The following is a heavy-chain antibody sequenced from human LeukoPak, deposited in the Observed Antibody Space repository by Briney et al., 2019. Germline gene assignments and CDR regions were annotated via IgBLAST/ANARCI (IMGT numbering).Heavy chain of an antibody. Sequence: GGSLRLSCAASGFTFSRSWMTWVRQAPGKGLEWVASINEDGSEIHYVDSVKGRFTIARDNAKDSLFLQMNSLTVEDTAMYYCVRSFHPGGWFDPWGQGTLVTVSS. CDR2: INEDGSEI. CDR3: VRSFHPGGWFDP. V-gene: IGHV3-7*01. D-gene: IGHD3-10*01. CDR1: GFTFSRSW. J-gene: IGHJ5*02.